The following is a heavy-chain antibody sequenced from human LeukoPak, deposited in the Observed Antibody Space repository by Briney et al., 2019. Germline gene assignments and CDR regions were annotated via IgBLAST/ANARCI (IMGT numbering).Heavy chain of an antibody. D-gene: IGHD1-26*01. CDR2: INHSGSI. CDR1: GGSISSYY. V-gene: IGHV4-34*01. Sequence: SETLSLTCTVPGGSISSYYWSWIRQPPGRGLEWIGEINHSGSINYNPSLKSRVTISVDTSKNQFSLKLSSVTAADTAVYYCARARSGKWGFDYWGQGTLATVSS. CDR3: ARARSGKWGFDY. J-gene: IGHJ4*02.